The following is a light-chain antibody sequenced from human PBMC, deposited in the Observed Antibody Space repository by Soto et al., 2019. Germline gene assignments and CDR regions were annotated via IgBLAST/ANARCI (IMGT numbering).Light chain of an antibody. CDR1: QNVGNN. CDR2: GTS. Sequence: EIVMTQSPATLSVSPGERATLSCRASQNVGNNLAWYQQKPGQAPSLLIYGTSTRATGFPARFSGSASGTDFTLTISSLQSEDFAVYYCQQDNNWPPLTFGGGTKVDIK. CDR3: QQDNNWPPLT. J-gene: IGKJ4*01. V-gene: IGKV3-15*01.